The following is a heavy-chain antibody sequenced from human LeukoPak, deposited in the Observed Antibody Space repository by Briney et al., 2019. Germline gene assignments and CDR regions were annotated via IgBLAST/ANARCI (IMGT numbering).Heavy chain of an antibody. J-gene: IGHJ4*02. V-gene: IGHV3-30*18. D-gene: IGHD5-12*01. Sequence: GRSLRLSCAASGFTFSSYGMHWVREAPGKGLEWVAVISYDGSNKYYADSVKGRFTISRDNSKNKLYLQMNSLRAKDTAVCYCAKDLERDSGYDYYFDYWGQGTLVTVSS. CDR1: GFTFSSYG. CDR3: AKDLERDSGYDYYFDY. CDR2: ISYDGSNK.